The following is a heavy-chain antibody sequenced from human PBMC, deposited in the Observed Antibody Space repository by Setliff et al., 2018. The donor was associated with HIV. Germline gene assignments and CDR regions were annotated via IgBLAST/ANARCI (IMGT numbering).Heavy chain of an antibody. CDR3: ARDRRGYDYVLDY. J-gene: IGHJ4*02. D-gene: IGHD5-12*01. CDR1: GGSISSGSDY. Sequence: KTSETLSLTCTVSGGSISSGSDYWSWIRQPAGKGLEWIGHIYPSGSTNYNPSLKSRVTISVDTSKNQISLKLSSVTAADTAVYYCARDRRGYDYVLDYWGQGTLVTVSS. V-gene: IGHV4-61*09. CDR2: IYPSGST.